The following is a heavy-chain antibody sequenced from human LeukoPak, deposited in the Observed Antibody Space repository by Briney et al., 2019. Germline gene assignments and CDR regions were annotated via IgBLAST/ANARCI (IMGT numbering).Heavy chain of an antibody. Sequence: PGRSLRLSCAASGFTFSSYGMHWVRQAPGKGLEWVAVISYDGSNKYYADSVKGRFTISRDNSKNTLYLQMNSLRAEDTAVYYCAKDGAHSSSPELNYFDYWGQGTLVTVSS. CDR2: ISYDGSNK. J-gene: IGHJ4*02. CDR3: AKDGAHSSSPELNYFDY. D-gene: IGHD6-6*01. CDR1: GFTFSSYG. V-gene: IGHV3-30*18.